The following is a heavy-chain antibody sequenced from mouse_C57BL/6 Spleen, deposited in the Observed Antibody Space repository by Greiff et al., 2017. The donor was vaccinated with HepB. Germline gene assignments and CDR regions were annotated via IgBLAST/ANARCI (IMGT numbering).Heavy chain of an antibody. CDR3: TTPYGSSRSYWYFDV. CDR1: GFNIKDDY. CDR2: IDPENGDT. V-gene: IGHV14-4*01. D-gene: IGHD1-1*01. J-gene: IGHJ1*03. Sequence: EVQLQQSGAELVRPGASVKLSCTASGFNIKDDYMHWVKQRPEQGLEWIGWIDPENGDTEYASKFQGKATITADTSSNTAYLQLSSLTSEDTAVYYCTTPYGSSRSYWYFDVWGTGTTVTVSS.